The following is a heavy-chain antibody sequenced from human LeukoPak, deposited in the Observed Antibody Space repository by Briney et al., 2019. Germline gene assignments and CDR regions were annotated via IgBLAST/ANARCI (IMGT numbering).Heavy chain of an antibody. D-gene: IGHD3-22*01. CDR2: IYSGGST. CDR3: ARQTFYYDTSGRQADVFDL. Sequence: GGSLRLSCAASGFTVSSNYMSWVRQAPGKGLEWVSVIYSGGSTYYADSVKGRFTISRDNAKNSLHLQMNSLRAEDTAVYYCARQTFYYDTSGRQADVFDLWGQGTMVTVSS. J-gene: IGHJ3*01. CDR1: GFTVSSNY. V-gene: IGHV3-66*04.